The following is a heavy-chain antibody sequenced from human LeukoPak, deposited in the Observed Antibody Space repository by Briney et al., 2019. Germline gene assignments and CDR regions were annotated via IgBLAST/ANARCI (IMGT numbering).Heavy chain of an antibody. V-gene: IGHV4-34*01. Sequence: SWIRQPPGKGLEWIGEINHSGSTNYNPSLKSRVTISVDTSKNQFSLKLSSVTAADTAVYYCARGVLDDYWGQGTLVTVSS. J-gene: IGHJ4*02. CDR3: ARGVLDDY. CDR2: INHSGST. D-gene: IGHD3-16*01.